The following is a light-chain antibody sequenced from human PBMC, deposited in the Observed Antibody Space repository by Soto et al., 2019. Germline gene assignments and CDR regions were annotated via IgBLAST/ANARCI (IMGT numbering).Light chain of an antibody. Sequence: QSVLTQPPSASGTPGQRVTSSCSGSSSNIGSNTVNWYQQLPGTAPKRLIYRNNQRPSGVPDRFSGSKSGTSASLAISGLQSEDEADYYCAAWDDSLNVVVFGGGTKLTVL. CDR2: RNN. V-gene: IGLV1-44*01. J-gene: IGLJ2*01. CDR3: AAWDDSLNVVV. CDR1: SSNIGSNT.